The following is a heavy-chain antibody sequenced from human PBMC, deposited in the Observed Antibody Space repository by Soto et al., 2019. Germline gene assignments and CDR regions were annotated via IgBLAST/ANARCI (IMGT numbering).Heavy chain of an antibody. CDR2: TYYRSKWYN. CDR1: GESVSSSSVT. D-gene: IGHD4-17*01. Sequence: SQTLSLTCAISGESVSSSSVTWNWIRQSPSRGLEWLGRTYYRSKWYNDYAESVKSRITINPDTSKNQFSLKLSSVTAADTAVSYCANYPTTLTSDYWGQGTLVTVSS. V-gene: IGHV6-1*01. J-gene: IGHJ4*02. CDR3: ANYPTTLTSDY.